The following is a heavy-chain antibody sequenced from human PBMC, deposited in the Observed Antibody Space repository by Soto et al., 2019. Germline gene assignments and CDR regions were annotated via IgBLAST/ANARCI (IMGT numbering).Heavy chain of an antibody. Sequence: GESLKSSCKGSGYTFTIYCIGWVLQMPGEGLEWMGVIYPSDSDIRYSPSFQGKVTISADKSITTAYLQWSSLKAADTAMYYCVRSGTSSGRFSDYWGQGTLVTVSS. CDR1: GYTFTIYC. CDR2: IYPSDSDI. J-gene: IGHJ4*02. V-gene: IGHV5-51*01. CDR3: VRSGTSSGRFSDY. D-gene: IGHD2-15*01.